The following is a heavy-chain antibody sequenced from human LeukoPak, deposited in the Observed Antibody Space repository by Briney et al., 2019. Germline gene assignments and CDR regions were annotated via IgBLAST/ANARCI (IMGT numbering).Heavy chain of an antibody. J-gene: IGHJ3*02. CDR1: GFTFSNYA. CDR3: ARTKWEPTKNDAFDI. V-gene: IGHV3-30*04. CDR2: ISYDGSNK. Sequence: GGSLRLSCAASGFTFSNYAMHWVRQAPGKGLEWVAVISYDGSNKYYADSVKGRFTISRDNSKNTLYLQMNSLRAEDTAVYYCARTKWEPTKNDAFDIWGQGTMVTVSS. D-gene: IGHD1-14*01.